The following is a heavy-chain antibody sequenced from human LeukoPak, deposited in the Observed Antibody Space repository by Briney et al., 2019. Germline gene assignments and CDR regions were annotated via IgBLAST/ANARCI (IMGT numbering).Heavy chain of an antibody. V-gene: IGHV1-18*01. CDR1: GYTFTSYG. CDR2: ISAYNGNT. Sequence: ASVKVSCKASGYTFTSYGISWVRQAPGQGLEWMGWISAYNGNTNNAQKLQGRVTMTTDTSTSTAYMELRSLRSDDTAVYYCAGVTVAGTGMNWFDPWGQGTLVTVSS. J-gene: IGHJ5*02. CDR3: AGVTVAGTGMNWFDP. D-gene: IGHD6-19*01.